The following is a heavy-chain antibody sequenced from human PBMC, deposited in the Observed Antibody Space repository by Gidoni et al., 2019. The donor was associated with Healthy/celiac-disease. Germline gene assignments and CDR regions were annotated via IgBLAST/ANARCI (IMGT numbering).Heavy chain of an antibody. J-gene: IGHJ4*02. Sequence: EVQLLESGGGLVQPGGSLRLSCAASGFTFSSYAMSWVRQAPGKGLEWVSAISGSGGSTYYADSVKGRFTISRDNSKNTLYLQMNSLRAEDTAVYYCAKPPLFGVAAAGTFDYWGQGTLVTVSS. CDR2: ISGSGGST. CDR1: GFTFSSYA. CDR3: AKPPLFGVAAAGTFDY. D-gene: IGHD6-13*01. V-gene: IGHV3-23*01.